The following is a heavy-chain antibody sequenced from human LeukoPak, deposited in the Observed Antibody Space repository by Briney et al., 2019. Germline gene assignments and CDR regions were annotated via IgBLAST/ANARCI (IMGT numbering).Heavy chain of an antibody. J-gene: IGHJ5*02. D-gene: IGHD3-3*01. CDR3: ARDFGVATGWFDP. CDR1: GYSISSGYY. V-gene: IGHV4-38-2*02. Sequence: SETLSLTCTVSGYSISSGYYWGWIRQPPGKGLEWIGSIYHSGSTYYNPSLKSRVTISVDTPKNQFSLKLSSVTAADTAVYYCARDFGVATGWFDPWGQGTLVTVSS. CDR2: IYHSGST.